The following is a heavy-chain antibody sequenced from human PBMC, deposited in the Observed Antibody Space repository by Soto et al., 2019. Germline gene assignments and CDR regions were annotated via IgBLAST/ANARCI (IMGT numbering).Heavy chain of an antibody. D-gene: IGHD6-6*01. CDR1: GFTFSSYS. CDR3: ARDFLMAAPRRTRFDP. V-gene: IGHV3-21*01. J-gene: IGHJ5*02. Sequence: GGSLRLSCAASGFTFSSYSMNWVRQAPGKGLEWVSSISSSSSYIYYADSVKGRFTISRDNAKNSLYLQMNSLRAEDTAAYYCARDFLMAAPRRTRFDPWGQGTLVTVSS. CDR2: ISSSSSYI.